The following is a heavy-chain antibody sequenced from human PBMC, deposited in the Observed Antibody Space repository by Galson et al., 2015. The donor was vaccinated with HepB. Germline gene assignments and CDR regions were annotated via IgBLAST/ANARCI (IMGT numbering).Heavy chain of an antibody. CDR1: GFTFSSYW. Sequence: SLRLSCAASGFTFSSYWMSWVRQAPGKGLEWVANIKQDGSEKYYVDSVKGRFTISRDNAKNSLYLQMNSLRAEDTAVYYCARDPIAHRSSWYYYYYGMDVWGQGTTVTVSS. V-gene: IGHV3-7*03. J-gene: IGHJ6*02. CDR3: ARDPIAHRSSWYYYYYGMDV. CDR2: IKQDGSEK. D-gene: IGHD6-13*01.